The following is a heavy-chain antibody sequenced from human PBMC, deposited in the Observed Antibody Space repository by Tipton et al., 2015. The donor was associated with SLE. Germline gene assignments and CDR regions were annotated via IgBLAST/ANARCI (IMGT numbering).Heavy chain of an antibody. D-gene: IGHD3-22*01. J-gene: IGHJ6*02. Sequence: TLSLTCTVSGGSISSYYWSWVRQPAGKGLEWIGRIYTSGSTNYNPSLKSRVTMSVDTSKNQFSLKLSSVTAADTAVYYCARDGPYYYGSSGYWNYYYYGMDVWGQGTTVTVSS. CDR2: IYTSGST. CDR3: ARDGPYYYGSSGYWNYYYYGMDV. CDR1: GGSISSYY. V-gene: IGHV4-4*07.